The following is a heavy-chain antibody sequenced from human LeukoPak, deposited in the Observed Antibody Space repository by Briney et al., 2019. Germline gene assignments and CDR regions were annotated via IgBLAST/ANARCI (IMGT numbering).Heavy chain of an antibody. CDR1: GFTFSSYA. CDR3: ARDRERYFDWCRFDP. CDR2: IKQDGSEK. J-gene: IGHJ5*02. V-gene: IGHV3-7*01. D-gene: IGHD3-9*01. Sequence: PGGSLRLSCAASGFTFSSYAMSWVRQAPGKGLEWVANIKQDGSEKYYVDSVKGRFTISRDNAKNSLYLQMNSLRAEDTAVYYCARDRERYFDWCRFDPWGQGTLVTVSS.